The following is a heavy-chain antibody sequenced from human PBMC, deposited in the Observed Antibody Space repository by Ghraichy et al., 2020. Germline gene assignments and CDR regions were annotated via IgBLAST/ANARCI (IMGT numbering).Heavy chain of an antibody. D-gene: IGHD3-10*01. CDR2: IKQDGSEK. V-gene: IGHV3-7*01. CDR3: ARDRAVWFGELWLKFDADYYYYGMDV. Sequence: GGSLRLSCAASGFTFSSYWMSWVRQAPGKGLEWVANIKQDGSEKYYVDSVKGRFTISRDNAKNSLYLQMNSLRAEDTAVYYCARDRAVWFGELWLKFDADYYYYGMDVWGQGTTVTVSS. J-gene: IGHJ6*02. CDR1: GFTFSSYW.